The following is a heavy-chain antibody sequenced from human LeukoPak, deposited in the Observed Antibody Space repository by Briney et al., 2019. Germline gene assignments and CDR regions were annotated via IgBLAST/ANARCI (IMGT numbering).Heavy chain of an antibody. CDR2: ISSSSGTI. V-gene: IGHV3-48*01. CDR1: GFTFSSYS. CDR3: ARDKRSVNWFDP. J-gene: IGHJ5*02. Sequence: GGSLILSCAVSGFTFSSYSMNWVRQAPGKGLEWVSYISSSSGTIYYADSVKGRFTVSRDNAKNSLYLQMNSLRAEDTAVYYCARDKRSVNWFDPWGHGTLVTVSS. D-gene: IGHD4-17*01.